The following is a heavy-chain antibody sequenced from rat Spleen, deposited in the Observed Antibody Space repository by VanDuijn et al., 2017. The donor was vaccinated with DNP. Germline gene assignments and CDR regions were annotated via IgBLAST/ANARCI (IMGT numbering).Heavy chain of an antibody. CDR1: GFTFSDYA. J-gene: IGHJ2*01. CDR3: TRDQRDWDYFDY. Sequence: EVQLVESGGGLVQPGRSLKLSCAASGFTFSDYAMAWVRQTPKKGLEWVATISYNGGTPYYRDSVKGRFTISRDNAQSTLYLQMDSLRSEDTATYYCTRDQRDWDYFDYWGQGVMVTVSS. CDR2: ISYNGGTP. D-gene: IGHD1-11*01. V-gene: IGHV5-7*01.